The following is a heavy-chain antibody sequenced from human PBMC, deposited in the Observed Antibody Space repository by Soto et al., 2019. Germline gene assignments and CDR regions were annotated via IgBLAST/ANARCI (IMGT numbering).Heavy chain of an antibody. CDR3: AREDDTMVRGVIYAFDI. D-gene: IGHD3-10*01. J-gene: IGHJ3*02. CDR1: GYTFTSYG. Sequence: ASVKVSCKASGYTFTSYGISWVRQAPGQGLEWMGWISAYNGNTNYAQKLQGRVTMTTDTSTSTAYMELRSLRSDDTAVYYCAREDDTMVRGVIYAFDIPGQGPFVTVSS. CDR2: ISAYNGNT. V-gene: IGHV1-18*01.